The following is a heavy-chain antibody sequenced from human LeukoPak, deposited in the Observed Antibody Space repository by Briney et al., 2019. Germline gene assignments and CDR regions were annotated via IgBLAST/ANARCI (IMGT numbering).Heavy chain of an antibody. J-gene: IGHJ6*02. D-gene: IGHD6-13*01. CDR1: GYTFTSYA. Sequence: GASVKVSCKASGYTFTSYAMNWVRQAPGQGLEWMGWINTNTGNPTYAQGFTGRFVFSLDTSVSTAYLRISSLKAEDTAVYYCARVSQLDSSWSYYYYYYGMDVWGQGTTVTVSS. V-gene: IGHV7-4-1*02. CDR3: ARVSQLDSSWSYYYYYYGMDV. CDR2: INTNTGNP.